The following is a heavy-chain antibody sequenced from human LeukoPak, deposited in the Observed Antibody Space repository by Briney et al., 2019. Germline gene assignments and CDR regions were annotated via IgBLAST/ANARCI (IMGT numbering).Heavy chain of an antibody. CDR3: ARDRGYCSCTSCYEDR. D-gene: IGHD2-2*01. CDR2: INPNSGGT. CDR1: GYTFTGYY. Sequence: ASVKVSCKASGYTFTGYYMHWVRQAPGQGLEWMGWINPNSGGTNYAQKFQGRVTMTRDTSISTAYMELSRLRSDDTAVYYCARDRGYCSCTSCYEDRWGQGTLVTVSS. J-gene: IGHJ4*02. V-gene: IGHV1-2*02.